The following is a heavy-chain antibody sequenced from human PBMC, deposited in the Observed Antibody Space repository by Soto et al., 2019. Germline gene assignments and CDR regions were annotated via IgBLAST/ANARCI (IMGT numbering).Heavy chain of an antibody. CDR1: GDSVSSVGFH. Sequence: TLSLTCTVSGDSVSSVGFHWAWLRRPPGKGLEWIGYIYNGGSTYYRPSLESRMHMSLGATRNHYSLRLTSVTAADTAVYFCARAPVGLDTISYFDYWGQGKLVTVSS. J-gene: IGHJ4*02. D-gene: IGHD3-3*01. CDR3: ARAPVGLDTISYFDY. CDR2: IYNGGST. V-gene: IGHV4-30-4*01.